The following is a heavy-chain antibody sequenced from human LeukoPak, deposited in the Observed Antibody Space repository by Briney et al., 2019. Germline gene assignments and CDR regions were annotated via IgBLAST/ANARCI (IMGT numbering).Heavy chain of an antibody. D-gene: IGHD5-18*01. J-gene: IGHJ4*02. CDR1: GFTFSSYW. V-gene: IGHV3-7*04. CDR3: ARVVYSYGYFLDY. CDR2: IKYDGSEK. Sequence: PGGSLRLSCAASGFTFSSYWMSWVRQAPGKGLEWVADIKYDGSEKFYVDSVRGRFTISRDNANNSLYLQMNNLRAEDTAEYYCARVVYSYGYFLDYWGQGALVAVSS.